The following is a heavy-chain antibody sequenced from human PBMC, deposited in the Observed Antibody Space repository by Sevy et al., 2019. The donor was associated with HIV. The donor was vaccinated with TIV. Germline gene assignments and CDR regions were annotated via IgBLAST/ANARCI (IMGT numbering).Heavy chain of an antibody. CDR3: AKDTRGAPETLDQ. V-gene: IGHV3-9*01. CDR1: GFTFGDLA. D-gene: IGHD3-16*01. Sequence: GGSLRLSCAASGFTFGDLAMHWVRQPPGKGLEWVSAITWDSGRIVYADSVKGRFTISRDNTKNSLYLQMNSLRTEDTAFYYCAKDTRGAPETLDQWGQGTLVTVSS. CDR2: ITWDSGRI. J-gene: IGHJ4*02.